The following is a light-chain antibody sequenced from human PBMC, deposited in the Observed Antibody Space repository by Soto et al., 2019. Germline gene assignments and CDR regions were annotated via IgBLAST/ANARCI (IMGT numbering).Light chain of an antibody. CDR2: AAS. Sequence: EIVMTQSPATLSVSPGDRATLSCRASESVTSSLAWYQQKPGQPPRLLIYAASTRATDVPARFSGGGSEPEFTLTISRLQSEDFAVYFCQQYNIWPLWTFGQGTKVEIK. CDR1: ESVTSS. V-gene: IGKV3-15*01. J-gene: IGKJ1*01. CDR3: QQYNIWPLWT.